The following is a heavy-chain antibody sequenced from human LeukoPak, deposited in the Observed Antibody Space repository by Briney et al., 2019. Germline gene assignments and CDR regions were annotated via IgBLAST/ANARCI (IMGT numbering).Heavy chain of an antibody. J-gene: IGHJ4*02. CDR2: IRMKASGATT. D-gene: IGHD4-17*01. V-gene: IGHV3-49*03. Sequence: GGSRRLSCTASGFTFVDYAMSWFRQAPGKGLEWVGFIRMKASGATTEYAASVKGRFTMSRDDSKNIAFLQMNSLKTEDTAVYYCTREAGDRVDYWGQGTLVIVSS. CDR3: TREAGDRVDY. CDR1: GFTFVDYA.